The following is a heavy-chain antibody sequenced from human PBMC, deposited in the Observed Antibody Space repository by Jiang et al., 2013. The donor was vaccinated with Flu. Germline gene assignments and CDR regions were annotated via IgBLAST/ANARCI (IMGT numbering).Heavy chain of an antibody. V-gene: IGHV1-18*01. D-gene: IGHD2-2*01. CDR3: ARDEFYCSSTSCYGTGWFDP. Sequence: SGAEVKKPGASVKVSCKASGYTFTSYGISWVRQAPGQGLEWMGWISAYNGNTNYAQKLQGRVTITADESTSTAYMELSSLRSEDTAVYYCARDEFYCSSTSCYGTGWFDPWGQGTLVTVSS. J-gene: IGHJ5*02. CDR1: GYTFTSYG. CDR2: ISAYNGNT.